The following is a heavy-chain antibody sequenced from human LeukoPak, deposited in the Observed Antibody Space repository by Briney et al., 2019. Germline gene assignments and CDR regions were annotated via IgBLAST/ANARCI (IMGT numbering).Heavy chain of an antibody. CDR2: IYYSGST. CDR1: GGSISYYY. V-gene: IGHV4-59*01. J-gene: IGHJ4*02. CDR3: ARGRYGGYFDC. D-gene: IGHD4-23*01. Sequence: SETLSLTCTVSGGSISYYYWSWIRQPPGKGLEWIGYIYYSGSTTYNPSLKSRVTISVDTSKIQFSLMLSPVTAADTAVYYCARGRYGGYFDCWGQGTLVTVSS.